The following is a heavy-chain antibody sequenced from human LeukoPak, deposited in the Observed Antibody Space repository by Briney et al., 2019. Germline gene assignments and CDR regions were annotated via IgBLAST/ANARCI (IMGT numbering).Heavy chain of an antibody. CDR3: ARGPLVALWLGDRSGGFDP. J-gene: IGHJ5*02. CDR2: ISAYNGNT. D-gene: IGHD3-10*01. V-gene: IGHV1-18*01. CDR1: GYTFTSYG. Sequence: GASVKVSCKASGYTFTSYGISWVRQAPGQGLEWMGWISAYNGNTNYAQKLQGRVTMTTDTSTSTAYMELSSLRSEDTAVYYCARGPLVALWLGDRSGGFDPWGQGTLVTVSS.